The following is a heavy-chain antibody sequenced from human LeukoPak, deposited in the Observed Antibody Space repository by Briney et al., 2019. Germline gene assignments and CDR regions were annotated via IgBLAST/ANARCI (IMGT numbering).Heavy chain of an antibody. CDR1: GGTFSSYA. J-gene: IGHJ5*02. Sequence: GASVKVSCKASGGTFSSYAISWVRQAPGQGLEWMGGIIPIFGTANYAQKFQGRVTITADESTSTAYMELSSLRSEGTAVYYCARDRQGLTVDNWFDPWGQGTLVTVSS. D-gene: IGHD2-8*01. V-gene: IGHV1-69*13. CDR3: ARDRQGLTVDNWFDP. CDR2: IIPIFGTA.